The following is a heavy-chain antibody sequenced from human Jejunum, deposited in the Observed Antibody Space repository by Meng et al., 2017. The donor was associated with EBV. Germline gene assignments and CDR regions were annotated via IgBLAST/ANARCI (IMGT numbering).Heavy chain of an antibody. D-gene: IGHD4-17*01. Sequence: LVGSGGGLGKPVGSLRLSCAASGFNFDNTWMNWVRQAPGKGPEWIGRIKRKSDGLTTEYIASVQGRFIISRDDSNNILYLEMNGLKTEDTAVYYCTSRVVTTNDYWGQGTLVTVSS. CDR3: TSRVVTTNDY. CDR2: IKRKSDGLTT. V-gene: IGHV3-15*01. J-gene: IGHJ4*02. CDR1: GFNFDNTW.